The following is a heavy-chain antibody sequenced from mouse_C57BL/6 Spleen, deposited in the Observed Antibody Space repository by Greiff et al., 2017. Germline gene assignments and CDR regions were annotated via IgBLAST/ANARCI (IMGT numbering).Heavy chain of an antibody. J-gene: IGHJ4*01. CDR2: ISSGGSYT. D-gene: IGHD1-1*01. CDR1: GFTFSSYG. CDR3: ARTLITTVMDY. Sequence: EVKLVESGGDLVKPGGSLKLSCAASGFTFSSYGMSWVRQTPDKRLEWVATISSGGSYTYYPDSVKGRFTISRDNAKNTLYLQMSSLKSEDTAMYYCARTLITTVMDYWGQGTSVTVSS. V-gene: IGHV5-6*01.